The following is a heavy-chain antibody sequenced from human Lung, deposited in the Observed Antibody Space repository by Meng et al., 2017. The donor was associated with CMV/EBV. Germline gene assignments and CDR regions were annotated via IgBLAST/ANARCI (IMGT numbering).Heavy chain of an antibody. J-gene: IGHJ4*02. D-gene: IGHD5-24*01. V-gene: IGHV4-39*07. CDR2: IYFSGNT. CDR1: GGSISSSSYY. CDR3: VTETGYNYDN. Sequence: LQHEEAGPGRVPPSESLSLTCRVSGGSISSSSYYWGWIRQSPGKGLEWIGSIYFSGNTYYNPSLKSRVTMSVGTAQNKFSLTLRSVTAADTAVYYCVTETGYNYDNWGQGALVTVSS.